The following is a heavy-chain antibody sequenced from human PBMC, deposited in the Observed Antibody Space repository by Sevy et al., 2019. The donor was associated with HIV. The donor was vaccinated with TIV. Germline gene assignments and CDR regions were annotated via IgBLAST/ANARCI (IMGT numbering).Heavy chain of an antibody. V-gene: IGHV1-69*13. CDR3: ARDLYSSSSSTADWFDP. Sequence: ASVKVSCKASGGTFSSYAISWVRQAPGRGLEWMGGIIPIFGTANYAQKFQGRVTITADESTSTAYMELSSLRSEDTAVYYCARDLYSSSSSTADWFDPWGQGTLVTVSS. J-gene: IGHJ5*02. D-gene: IGHD6-6*01. CDR2: IIPIFGTA. CDR1: GGTFSSYA.